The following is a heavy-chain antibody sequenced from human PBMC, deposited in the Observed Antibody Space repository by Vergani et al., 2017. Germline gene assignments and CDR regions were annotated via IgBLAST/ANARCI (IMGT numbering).Heavy chain of an antibody. CDR1: GGTFSSYA. D-gene: IGHD5-12*01. V-gene: IGHV1-69*01. J-gene: IGHJ6*03. Sequence: QVQLVQSGAEVKKPGSSVKVSCKASGGTFSSYAISWVRQAPGQGLEWMGGIIPIFGTANYAQKFQGRVTITADESTSTAYMEMSSLRSEDKAVYYCASYKWLRWYYYYYMDVWGKGTTVTVSS. CDR2: IIPIFGTA. CDR3: ASYKWLRWYYYYYMDV.